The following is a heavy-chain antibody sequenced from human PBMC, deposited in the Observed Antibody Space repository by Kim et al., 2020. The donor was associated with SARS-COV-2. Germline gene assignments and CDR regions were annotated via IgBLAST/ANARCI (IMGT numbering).Heavy chain of an antibody. Sequence: EYAVSVKSRRTINPDTSEKQFSLKLNSVTPEDTAVYYCARAPTGGWYFDLWGRGTLVTVSS. CDR3: ARAPTGGWYFDL. V-gene: IGHV6-1*01. J-gene: IGHJ2*01. D-gene: IGHD7-27*01.